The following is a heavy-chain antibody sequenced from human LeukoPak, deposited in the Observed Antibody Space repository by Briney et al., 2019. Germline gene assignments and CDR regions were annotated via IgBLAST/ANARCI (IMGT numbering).Heavy chain of an antibody. J-gene: IGHJ3*02. CDR1: GYSITIVYY. D-gene: IGHD4-23*01. Sequence: SQSLSLTCTVAGYSITIVYYWGWIRQPPGKGLEGFGTIYHSGSTYYNPSLKSRVIQPVDTYKNQFSLKLSSVTAADTAVYYCARDRNWYTVAYDAFDIWGQGTMVTVSS. V-gene: IGHV4-38-2*02. CDR2: IYHSGST. CDR3: ARDRNWYTVAYDAFDI.